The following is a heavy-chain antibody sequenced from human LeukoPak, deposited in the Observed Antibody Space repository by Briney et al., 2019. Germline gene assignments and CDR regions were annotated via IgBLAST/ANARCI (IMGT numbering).Heavy chain of an antibody. CDR2: MYYSGIT. D-gene: IGHD3-22*01. Sequence: KPSETLSLTCGVSGGSISTTSYYWGWIRQPPGKGLEGIGNMYYSGITYYNPSLKSRVAISGDTSKKQFSLNLRSVTAADKAVYYCAIDQHSYENSGKKEYAFDPWGQGKMVIVSS. V-gene: IGHV4-39*07. CDR1: GGSISTTSYY. J-gene: IGHJ3*01. CDR3: AIDQHSYENSGKKEYAFDP.